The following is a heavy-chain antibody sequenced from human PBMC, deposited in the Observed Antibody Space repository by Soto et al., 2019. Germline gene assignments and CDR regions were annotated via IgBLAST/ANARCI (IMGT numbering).Heavy chain of an antibody. V-gene: IGHV3-48*01. CDR1: GFTFSTDT. J-gene: IGHJ4*02. D-gene: IGHD5-12*01. CDR2: ISSSGSAI. Sequence: EVQLTESGGGLVQPGGSLRLSCAASGFTFSTDTMNWVRQAPGKGLKWVSYISSSGSAIYYADSVKGRFTISRDNAKNSLYLQMNSLRAEDTAVYYCARDSWVALDYWGQGTLVTVSS. CDR3: ARDSWVALDY.